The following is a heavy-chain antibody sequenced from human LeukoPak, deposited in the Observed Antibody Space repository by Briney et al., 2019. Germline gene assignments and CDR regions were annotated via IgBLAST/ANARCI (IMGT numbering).Heavy chain of an antibody. Sequence: GGSLRLSCAASGFTFSAYSMNWVRQAPEKGLEWVSYIGSSSSPIYDADSVKGRFAISRDNAKNALYLQMDRLRAEHAAVYYFAKDQAYSFDYGGRGTLVTVSS. V-gene: IGHV3-48*01. CDR1: GFTFSAYS. CDR3: AKDQAYSFDY. CDR2: IGSSSSPI. D-gene: IGHD4-11*01. J-gene: IGHJ4*02.